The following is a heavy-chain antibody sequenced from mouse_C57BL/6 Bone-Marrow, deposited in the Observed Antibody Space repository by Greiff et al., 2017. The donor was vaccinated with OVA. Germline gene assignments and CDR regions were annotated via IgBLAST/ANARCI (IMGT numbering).Heavy chain of an antibody. V-gene: IGHV5-17*03. CDR3: ASEKVKGPFAY. Sequence: EVMLVESGGGLVKPGGSLKLSCAASGFTFSDYGMHWVSQAPAQGLEWVAYISSGSSTIYYADTVKGRFTISRDNAKNTLYLQMTSLRSEDTAMYYCASEKVKGPFAYWGQGTLVTVSA. J-gene: IGHJ3*01. D-gene: IGHD1-3*01. CDR2: ISSGSSTI. CDR1: GFTFSDYG.